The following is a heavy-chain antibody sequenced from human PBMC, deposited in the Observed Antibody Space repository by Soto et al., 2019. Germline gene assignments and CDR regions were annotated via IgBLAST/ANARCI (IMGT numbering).Heavy chain of an antibody. CDR1: GYTFTSYG. CDR2: ISAYNGNT. CDR3: ARETRIMSSSGYYRLLAY. D-gene: IGHD3-22*01. Sequence: ASVKVSCKASGYTFTSYGISWVRQDPGQGLEWMGWISAYNGNTNYAQKLQGRVTMTTDTSTRTAYMELRSLRSDDTAVYYRARETRIMSSSGYYRLLAYWGQVTLGIFS. J-gene: IGHJ4*02. V-gene: IGHV1-18*04.